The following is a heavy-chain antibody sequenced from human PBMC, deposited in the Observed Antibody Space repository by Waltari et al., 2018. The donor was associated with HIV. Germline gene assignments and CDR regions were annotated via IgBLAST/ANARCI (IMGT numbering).Heavy chain of an antibody. D-gene: IGHD3-3*01. J-gene: IGHJ6*02. CDR3: ARDHATIFGGGGRDYGMDV. CDR2: IYYSGST. V-gene: IGHV4-31*03. CDR1: CGSISSGGYY. Sequence: QVQLQESGPGLVKPSQTLSLTCTFSCGSISSGGYYWSWIRQHPGKGLEWIGYIYYSGSTYYNPSLKSRVTISVDTSKNQFSLKLSSVTAADTAVYYCARDHATIFGGGGRDYGMDVWGQGTTVTVSS.